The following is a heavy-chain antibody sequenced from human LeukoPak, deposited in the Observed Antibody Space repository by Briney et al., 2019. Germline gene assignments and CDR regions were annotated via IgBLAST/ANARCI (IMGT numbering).Heavy chain of an antibody. CDR1: GGSISSGGYY. CDR2: IYHSGST. CDR3: ARDPYYYDSSGYYDY. J-gene: IGHJ4*02. Sequence: PSETLSLTCTVSGGSISSGGYYWSWIRQPPGKGLEWIGYIYHSGSTYYNPSLKSRVTISVDRSKNQFSLKLSSVTAADTAVYYCARDPYYYDSSGYYDYWGQGTLVTVSS. D-gene: IGHD3-22*01. V-gene: IGHV4-30-2*01.